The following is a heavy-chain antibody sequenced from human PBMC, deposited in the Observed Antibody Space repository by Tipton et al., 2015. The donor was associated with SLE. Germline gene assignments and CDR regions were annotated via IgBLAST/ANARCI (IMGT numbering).Heavy chain of an antibody. J-gene: IGHJ4*02. D-gene: IGHD1-26*01. CDR2: ISGRGGTT. V-gene: IGHV3-23*01. Sequence: GSLRLSCAASGFSFSIYAMSWVRQAPGNGLDWVSTISGRGGTTHYADSVKGRFTISRDDSKNTLYLQMDSLRVEDTAVYYCAKNSGSATYYEDYWGQGTLVTVSS. CDR3: AKNSGSATYYEDY. CDR1: GFSFSIYA.